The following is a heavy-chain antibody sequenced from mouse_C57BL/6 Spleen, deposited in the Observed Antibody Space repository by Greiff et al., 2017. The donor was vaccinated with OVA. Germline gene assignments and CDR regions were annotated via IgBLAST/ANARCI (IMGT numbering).Heavy chain of an antibody. CDR3: AREGSSYPYYFDY. CDR1: GFTFSDHG. CDR2: ISSGSSTI. Sequence: EVKVVESGGGLVKPGGSLKLSCAASGFTFSDHGMHWVRQAPEKGLEWVAYISSGSSTIYYADTVKGRFTISRDNAKNTLFLQMTSLRSEDTAMYYCAREGSSYPYYFDYWGQGTTLTVSS. J-gene: IGHJ2*01. V-gene: IGHV5-17*01. D-gene: IGHD1-1*01.